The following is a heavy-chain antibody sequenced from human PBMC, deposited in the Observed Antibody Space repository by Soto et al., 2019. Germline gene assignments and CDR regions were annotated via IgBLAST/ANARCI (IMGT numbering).Heavy chain of an antibody. CDR1: GFTFSDYY. CDR2: ISSSGSTI. V-gene: IGHV3-11*01. D-gene: IGHD5-18*01. Sequence: GGSLRLSCAASGFTFSDYYMSWIRQAPGKGLEWVSYISSSGSTIYYADSVKGRFTISRDNAKNSLYLQMNSLRAEDTAVYYCAKDFGVTPYSYGYFDYWGQGTLVTVSS. J-gene: IGHJ4*02. CDR3: AKDFGVTPYSYGYFDY.